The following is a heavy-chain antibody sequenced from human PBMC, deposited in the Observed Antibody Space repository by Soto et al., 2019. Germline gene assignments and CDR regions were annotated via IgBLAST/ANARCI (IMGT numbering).Heavy chain of an antibody. CDR2: ISYDGSNK. CDR3: ARGVVAPAAAWNYYYGMDV. CDR1: GFTFSSYA. Sequence: GGSLRLSCAASGFTFSSYAMHWVRQAPGKGLEWVAVISYDGSNKYYADSVKGRFTISRDNSKNTLYLQMNSLRAEDTAVYYCARGVVAPAAAWNYYYGMDVWGQGTTVTVSS. V-gene: IGHV3-30-3*01. J-gene: IGHJ6*02. D-gene: IGHD2-2*01.